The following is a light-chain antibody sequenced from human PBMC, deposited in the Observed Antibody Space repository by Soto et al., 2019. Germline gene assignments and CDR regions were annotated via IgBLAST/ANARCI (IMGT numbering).Light chain of an antibody. CDR1: QRVLHSSNNKNY. J-gene: IGKJ4*01. V-gene: IGKV4-1*01. Sequence: DIVMTQFPDSLAVSLGERATINCKSSQRVLHSSNNKNYLAWYQQKPGQPPKLLIYWASTRDSGVPDRFSGSGSGTDFTLTISSLQAEDVAIYYCQQYYNTPLTFGGGTKVEIK. CDR2: WAS. CDR3: QQYYNTPLT.